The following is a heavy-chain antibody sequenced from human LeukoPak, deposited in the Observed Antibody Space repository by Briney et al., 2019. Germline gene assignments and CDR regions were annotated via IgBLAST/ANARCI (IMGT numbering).Heavy chain of an antibody. D-gene: IGHD4-17*01. CDR1: GFTFDDYG. J-gene: IGHJ4*02. CDR3: ASLHGGWGTVTEFDC. V-gene: IGHV3-20*04. CDR2: INWNGDST. Sequence: PGGSLRLSCAASGFTFDDYGMSWVRQAPGKGLEWVSGINWNGDSTGYADSVKGRFTISRDNAKNSLYLQMNSLRAEDTALYYCASLHGGWGTVTEFDCWGQGTLVTVSS.